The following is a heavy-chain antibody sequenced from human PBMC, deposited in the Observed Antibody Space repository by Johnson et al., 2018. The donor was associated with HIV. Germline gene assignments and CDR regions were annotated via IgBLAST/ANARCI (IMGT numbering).Heavy chain of an antibody. CDR3: AKDEEGYSSAWSAGTAFDI. CDR1: GFTFSSYA. Sequence: EVQLVESGGGLVQPGGSLRLSCAASGFTFSSYAMSWVRQAPGKGLEWVSAISGSGGSTYYADSVKGRFTISRDNSKNTLYLQMNSLKADDTAIYYCAKDEEGYSSAWSAGTAFDIWGQGTMVTVSS. V-gene: IGHV3-23*04. CDR2: ISGSGGST. D-gene: IGHD6-13*01. J-gene: IGHJ3*02.